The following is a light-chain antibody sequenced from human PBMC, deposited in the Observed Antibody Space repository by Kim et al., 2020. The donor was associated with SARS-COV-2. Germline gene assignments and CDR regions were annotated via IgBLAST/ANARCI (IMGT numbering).Light chain of an antibody. CDR2: EDT. Sequence: VSPVQTASITCSGEKLGDKYACWYQQKPGQSPVLVIYEDTKRPSGIPERFSGSNSGNTATLTISGTQAMDEADYYCQAWDSSTVVFGGGTQLTVL. V-gene: IGLV3-1*01. CDR3: QAWDSSTVV. J-gene: IGLJ2*01. CDR1: KLGDKY.